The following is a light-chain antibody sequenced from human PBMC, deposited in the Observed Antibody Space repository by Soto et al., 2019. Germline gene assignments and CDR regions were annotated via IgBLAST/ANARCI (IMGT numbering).Light chain of an antibody. CDR1: QSIDSGY. J-gene: IGKJ4*01. CDR2: DAA. V-gene: IGKV3-20*01. Sequence: EIVLTQSPGTLSLSPGETATLSCRASQSIDSGYVAWYQQRPGLSPRLLIFDAASRATGIPDRFSGSGSGPDFTLIIRRLEPEDLAVYYCQQYYRSPYTFGGGTKVEIK. CDR3: QQYYRSPYT.